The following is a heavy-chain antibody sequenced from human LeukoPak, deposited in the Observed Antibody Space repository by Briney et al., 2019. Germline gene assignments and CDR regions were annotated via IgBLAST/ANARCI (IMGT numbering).Heavy chain of an antibody. CDR1: GYTFTGYF. J-gene: IGHJ4*02. CDR2: INPNTGGN. D-gene: IGHD3-9*01. CDR3: SRVHATGYFSLDLGY. V-gene: IGHV1-2*02. Sequence: AASVKVSCKASGYTFTGYFMHWVRQAPGQGLDWMGWINPNTGGNKYEQKFQGRVTLTRDTSIDTADMELNTVTADDTAVYFCSRVHATGYFSLDLGYWGQGTLVTVSS.